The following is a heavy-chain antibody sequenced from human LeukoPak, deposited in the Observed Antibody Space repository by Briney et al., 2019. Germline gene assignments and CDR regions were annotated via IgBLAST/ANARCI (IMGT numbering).Heavy chain of an antibody. V-gene: IGHV3-30*02. Sequence: KAGGSLRLSCAASGFTFSSYGMHWVRQAPGKGLEWVAFIRYDGSNKYYADSVKGRFTISRDNSKNTLYLQMNSLRAEDTAVYYCAREASSGWYADFDYWGQGTLVTVSS. D-gene: IGHD6-19*01. J-gene: IGHJ4*02. CDR3: AREASSGWYADFDY. CDR1: GFTFSSYG. CDR2: IRYDGSNK.